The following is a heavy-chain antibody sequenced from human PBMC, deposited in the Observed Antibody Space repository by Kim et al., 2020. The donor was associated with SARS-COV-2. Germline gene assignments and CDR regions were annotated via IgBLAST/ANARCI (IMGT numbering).Heavy chain of an antibody. V-gene: IGHV4-39*01. Sequence: TYYNPSLKSRVTISVDTSKNQFSLKLSSVTAADTAVYYCATDPYGDYADYWGQGTLVTVSS. J-gene: IGHJ4*02. CDR2: T. D-gene: IGHD4-17*01. CDR3: ATDPYGDYADY.